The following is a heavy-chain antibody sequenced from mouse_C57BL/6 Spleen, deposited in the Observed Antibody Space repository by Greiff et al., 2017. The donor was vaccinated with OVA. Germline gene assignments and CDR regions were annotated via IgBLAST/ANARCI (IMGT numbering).Heavy chain of an antibody. V-gene: IGHV6-3*01. CDR3: TGGSSYWYFDV. D-gene: IGHD1-1*01. CDR1: GFTFSNYW. CDR2: IRLKSDNYAT. J-gene: IGHJ1*03. Sequence: EVKVIESGGGLVQPGGSMKLSCVASGFTFSNYWMNWVRQSPEKGLEWVAQIRLKSDNYATHYAESVKGRFTISRDDSKSSVYLQMNNLRAEDTGIYYCTGGSSYWYFDVWGTGTTVTVSS.